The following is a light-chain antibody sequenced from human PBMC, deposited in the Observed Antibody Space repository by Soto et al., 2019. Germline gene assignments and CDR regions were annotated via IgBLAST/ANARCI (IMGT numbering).Light chain of an antibody. CDR3: QQYNNWPLT. V-gene: IGKV3-15*01. J-gene: IGKJ4*01. CDR2: GAS. Sequence: ERVMTQSPATLSVSPGERATLSCRASQSVNNNLAWYQQKPGQAPRLLIYGASTRATGLPARFSGSGSGTEFTLTISSLQSEDFAVYYCQQYNNWPLTFGGGTKVDIK. CDR1: QSVNNN.